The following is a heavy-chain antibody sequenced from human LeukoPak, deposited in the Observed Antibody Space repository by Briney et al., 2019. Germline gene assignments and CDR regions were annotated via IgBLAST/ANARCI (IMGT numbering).Heavy chain of an antibody. Sequence: PSETLSLTCTVSGGSISSYYLTWIRQPPGKRMEWIGYIYYRGSTNYNPSLKSRITISVDTSKNQFSLNLNSVTAADTAVYYCARGGDGYSSGTYWYFDLWGRGTLVTVSS. CDR1: GGSISSYY. V-gene: IGHV4-59*01. CDR3: ARGGDGYSSGTYWYFDL. CDR2: IYYRGST. D-gene: IGHD5-24*01. J-gene: IGHJ2*01.